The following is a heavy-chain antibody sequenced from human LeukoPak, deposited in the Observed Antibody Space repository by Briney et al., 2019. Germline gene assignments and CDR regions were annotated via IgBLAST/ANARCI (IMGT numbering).Heavy chain of an antibody. J-gene: IGHJ5*02. CDR3: ARTMFRGVNFQYWFDA. CDR1: GGSISSYY. D-gene: IGHD3-10*01. Sequence: SETLSLTCTVSGGSISSYYWSWIRHPAGKGLEWIGRIYTSGSTNYNPSLKSRVTMSVDTSKNQFSLKLSSVTAADTAVYYCARTMFRGVNFQYWFDAWGQGTLVTVSS. CDR2: IYTSGST. V-gene: IGHV4-4*07.